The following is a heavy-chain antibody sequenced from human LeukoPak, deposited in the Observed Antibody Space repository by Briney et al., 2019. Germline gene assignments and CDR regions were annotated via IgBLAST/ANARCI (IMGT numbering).Heavy chain of an antibody. CDR3: ARASRRFLEWLLYDPLDY. J-gene: IGHJ4*02. V-gene: IGHV3-30-3*01. CDR1: GFTFSSYA. D-gene: IGHD3-3*01. CDR2: ISYDGSNK. Sequence: GRSLRLSCAASGFTFSSYAMHWVRQAPGKGLEWVAVISYDGSNKYYADSVKGRFTISRDNSKNTLYLQMNSLRAEDTAVYYCARASRRFLEWLLYDPLDYWGQGTLVTVSS.